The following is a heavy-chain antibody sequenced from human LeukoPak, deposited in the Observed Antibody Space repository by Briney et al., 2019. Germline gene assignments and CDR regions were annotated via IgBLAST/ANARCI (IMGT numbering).Heavy chain of an antibody. CDR3: TFSSYGDHVGVDAFDI. CDR2: INGDGSRT. Sequence: GGSLRLSCAASRFTFSAYWMQWVRQAPGKGLVWVSRINGDGSRTNYADSVKGRFTISRDNAKNTLYLQMNSLRAEDTAMYYCTFSSYGDHVGVDAFDIWGQGTMVTVSS. V-gene: IGHV3-74*01. CDR1: RFTFSAYW. D-gene: IGHD4-17*01. J-gene: IGHJ3*02.